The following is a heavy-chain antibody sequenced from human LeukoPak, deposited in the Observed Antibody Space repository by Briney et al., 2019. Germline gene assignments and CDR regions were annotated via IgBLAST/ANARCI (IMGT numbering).Heavy chain of an antibody. CDR2: IYSGGST. CDR1: GFTVSSNY. CDR3: AREIYYGMDV. J-gene: IGHJ6*02. V-gene: IGHV3-66*01. Sequence: GGSLRLSCAAAGFTVSSNYMSGVRQAPGKGLEWVSVIYSGGSTYYADSVKGRFTISRDNSKNTLYLQMNSLRAEDTAVYYCAREIYYGMDVWGQGTTVTVSS.